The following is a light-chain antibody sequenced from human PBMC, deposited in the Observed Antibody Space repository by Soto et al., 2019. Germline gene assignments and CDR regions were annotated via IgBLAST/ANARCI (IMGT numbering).Light chain of an antibody. J-gene: IGKJ1*01. Sequence: DIVMTQSPDSLAVSLGERATINCKSSQSVLYSSNNKNYLAWYQQKPGQPPKLLIYWASTRESGVPDRFSGSGSGTDFTLTISGLQAEDVAVYYCQHYYSTPPTFGQGTKMEIK. CDR3: QHYYSTPPT. CDR2: WAS. CDR1: QSVLYSSNNKNY. V-gene: IGKV4-1*01.